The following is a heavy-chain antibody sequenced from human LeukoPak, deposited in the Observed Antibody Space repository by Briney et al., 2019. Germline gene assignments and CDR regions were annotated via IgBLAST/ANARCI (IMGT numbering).Heavy chain of an antibody. CDR2: ITTSDGNT. V-gene: IGHV3-23*01. CDR3: AKDSPFGGY. D-gene: IGHD2-15*01. J-gene: IGHJ4*02. Sequence: PGGSLRLSCAASGFTFSSYTMSWVRQAPGKGLEWVSTITTSDGNTYYADSVKGRFTVSRDNSKNTLFLQMNSLRAEDTAVYYCAKDSPFGGYGGQGTLVTVSS. CDR1: GFTFSSYT.